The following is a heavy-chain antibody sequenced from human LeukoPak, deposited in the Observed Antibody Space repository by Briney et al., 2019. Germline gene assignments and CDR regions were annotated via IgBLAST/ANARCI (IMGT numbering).Heavy chain of an antibody. CDR2: ISYDGSNK. V-gene: IGHV3-30-3*01. Sequence: GGSLRLSCAASGFTFSSYAMPWVRQAPGKGLEWVAVISYDGSNKYYADSVKGRFTISRDNSKNTLYLQMNSLRAEDTAVYYCARDNYDGGGSSFDYWGQGTLVTVSS. CDR1: GFTFSSYA. J-gene: IGHJ4*02. D-gene: IGHD3-3*01. CDR3: ARDNYDGGGSSFDY.